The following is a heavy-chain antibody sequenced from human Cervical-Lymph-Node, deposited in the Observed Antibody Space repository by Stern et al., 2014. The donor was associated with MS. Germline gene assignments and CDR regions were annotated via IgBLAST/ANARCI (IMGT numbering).Heavy chain of an antibody. CDR3: ARPFANGYEEPGLVSIPAFDY. J-gene: IGHJ4*02. CDR2: IYPGDSDT. CDR1: GYSFTSYW. Sequence: VQLVESGAEVKKPGESLKISCKGSGYSFTSYWIGWVRQMPGKGLEWMGIIYPGDSDTRYSPSFQGQATISADKSISTAYLQWSSLKASDTAMYYCARPFANGYEEPGLVSIPAFDYWGQGTLVTVSS. V-gene: IGHV5-51*03. D-gene: IGHD5-18*01.